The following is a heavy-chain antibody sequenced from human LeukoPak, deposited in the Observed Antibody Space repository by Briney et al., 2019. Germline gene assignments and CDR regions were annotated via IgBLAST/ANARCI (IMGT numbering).Heavy chain of an antibody. CDR1: GFIFSNYA. J-gene: IGHJ4*02. CDR2: ISGSGGST. D-gene: IGHD3-3*01. V-gene: IGHV3-23*01. CDR3: ARVVYDFWSAYDY. Sequence: PGGSLRLSCAVSGFIFSNYAMNWVRQAPGKGLEWVSAISGSGGSTYYADSVKGRFTISRDNSKNTLYLQMNSLGAEDTALYYCARVVYDFWSAYDYWGQGTLVTVSS.